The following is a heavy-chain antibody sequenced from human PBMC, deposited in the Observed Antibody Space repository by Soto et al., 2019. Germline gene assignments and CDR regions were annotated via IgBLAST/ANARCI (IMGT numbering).Heavy chain of an antibody. CDR2: INSDGSST. Sequence: AGGSLRLSCAASGFTFSSYWVHWVRQAPGKGLVWVSRINSDGSSTSYADSVKGRFTISRDNAKNTLYLQMNSLRAEDTAVYSCARDGSYSSGCYRDWGQGTLVTASS. D-gene: IGHD6-19*01. J-gene: IGHJ4*02. V-gene: IGHV3-74*01. CDR3: ARDGSYSSGCYRD. CDR1: GFTFSSYW.